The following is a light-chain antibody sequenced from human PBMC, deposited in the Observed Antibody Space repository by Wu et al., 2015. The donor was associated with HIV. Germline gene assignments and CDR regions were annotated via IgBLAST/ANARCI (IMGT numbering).Light chain of an antibody. CDR2: GVS. V-gene: IGKV3-20*01. CDR1: ESLSSNY. Sequence: EIVLTQSPGTLSLSPGERATLSCRASESLSSNYLAWYQQELGQAPRLLIYGVSNRATGIPDKFSGSGSGTDFTLTISRLEPEDFVVYYCQQYGXSLITFGQGTRLEI. CDR3: QQYGXSLIT. J-gene: IGKJ5*01.